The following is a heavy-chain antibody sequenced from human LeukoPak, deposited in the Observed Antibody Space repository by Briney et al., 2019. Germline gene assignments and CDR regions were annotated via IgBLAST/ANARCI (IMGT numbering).Heavy chain of an antibody. J-gene: IGHJ6*02. Sequence: SETLSLTCTVSGGSISSYYWSWIRQPPGKGLEWIGYIYYSGTTNYNPSLKSRVTMSVDTSNNHLSLRLTSVTAADTALYYCARHSYNYYGLDVWGQGTTVTVSS. CDR1: GGSISSYY. CDR3: ARHSYNYYGLDV. CDR2: IYYSGTT. V-gene: IGHV4-59*08.